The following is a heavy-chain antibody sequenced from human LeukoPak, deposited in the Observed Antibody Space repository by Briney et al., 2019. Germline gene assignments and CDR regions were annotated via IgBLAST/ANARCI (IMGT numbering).Heavy chain of an antibody. CDR1: GGSFSGYY. V-gene: IGHV4-34*01. Sequence: SETLSLTCAVYGGSFSGYYWNWIRQPPGKGLEWIGEINHSGSTNYNPSLKSRVTISVDTSKNQFSLRLSSVTAADTAVYYCARHRYYYDSSGYYYQPWGQGTLVTVSS. D-gene: IGHD3-22*01. CDR3: ARHRYYYDSSGYYYQP. J-gene: IGHJ5*02. CDR2: INHSGST.